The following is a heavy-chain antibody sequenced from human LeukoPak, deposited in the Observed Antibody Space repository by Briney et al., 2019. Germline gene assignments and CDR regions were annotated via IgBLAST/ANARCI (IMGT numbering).Heavy chain of an antibody. Sequence: ASVKVSCQASGYTFTDYNIHWVRQAPGQGLEWMGWINPNSGGTNYAQKFQDRVTMTRDTSISTAYMELSRLRSDDTAAYYCARCFRGSGGDCYPGYFDFWGQGTLVTVSS. CDR2: INPNSGGT. V-gene: IGHV1-2*02. J-gene: IGHJ4*02. CDR1: GYTFTDYN. D-gene: IGHD2-21*02. CDR3: ARCFRGSGGDCYPGYFDF.